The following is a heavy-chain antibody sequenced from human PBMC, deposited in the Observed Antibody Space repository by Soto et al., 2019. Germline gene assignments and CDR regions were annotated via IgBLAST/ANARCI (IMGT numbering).Heavy chain of an antibody. Sequence: QVQLVQSGAEVKKPGSSVKVSCKASGGTFSSYTISWVRQAPGQGLEWMGRIIPILGIANYAQKFQGRVTITADKSTSTAYRELSSLRSEDTAVDYCARGALPTDAFDIWGQGTMVTVSS. CDR2: IIPILGIA. V-gene: IGHV1-69*02. D-gene: IGHD1-26*01. J-gene: IGHJ3*02. CDR3: ARGALPTDAFDI. CDR1: GGTFSSYT.